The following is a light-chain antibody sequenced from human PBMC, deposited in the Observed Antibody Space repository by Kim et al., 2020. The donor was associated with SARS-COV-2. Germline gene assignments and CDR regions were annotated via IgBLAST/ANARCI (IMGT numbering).Light chain of an antibody. V-gene: IGKV3-20*01. CDR2: ETS. CDR3: QQHDKSPQT. CDR1: QSVRTSK. Sequence: EVVLTQSPGTLSLSPGESATLSCRASQSVRTSKLAWYQHRPGQAPRLLVYETSIRATGIPDRFSGSGSGTDFTLTISRLEPKDFAVYYCQQHDKSPQTFGRGTKVDIK. J-gene: IGKJ1*01.